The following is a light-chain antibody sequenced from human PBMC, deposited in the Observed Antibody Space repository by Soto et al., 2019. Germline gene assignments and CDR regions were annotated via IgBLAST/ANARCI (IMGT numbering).Light chain of an antibody. V-gene: IGKV3-15*01. Sequence: DIVMTQSPATLSVSPGERTTLSCRASQSLSNHLAWYQQKPGKAPSLLIYFTYTIATGIPARFSGSGSRTDFTLTLSCLQSEDFLVYYCQQYNTWPLTVGGGTKVLTK. CDR1: QSLSNH. J-gene: IGKJ4*01. CDR3: QQYNTWPLT. CDR2: FTY.